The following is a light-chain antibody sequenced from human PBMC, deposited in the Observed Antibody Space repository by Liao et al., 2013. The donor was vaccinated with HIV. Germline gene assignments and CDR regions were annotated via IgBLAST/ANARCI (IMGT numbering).Light chain of an antibody. V-gene: IGLV3-21*01. J-gene: IGLJ1*01. CDR1: NIGSKS. CDR2: FNS. Sequence: SYELTQPPSVSVAPGKTARITCGGNNIGSKSVQWYQQRPGQAPVVVMYFNSDRPSDIPERFSGSNSGSTATLTISRVEAGDEADYYCQVWDSSSDHYVFGTGTKVTVL. CDR3: QVWDSSSDHYV.